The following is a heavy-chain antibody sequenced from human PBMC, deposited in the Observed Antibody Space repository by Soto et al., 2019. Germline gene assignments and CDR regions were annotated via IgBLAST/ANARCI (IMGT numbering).Heavy chain of an antibody. V-gene: IGHV3-73*02. CDR2: LPSKTNTYAT. D-gene: IGHD2-2*01. CDR3: TRQRLGVPGGSAIDY. J-gene: IGHJ4*02. CDR1: GFTFSGST. Sequence: EVQLVESGGGLVQPGGSLKLSCAASGFTFSGSTIHWVRQTSGKGLEWVGRLPSKTNTYATAYAASVKGRFTISRDDSKNTAYQQMCSLKTGDTAVYYCTRQRLGVPGGSAIDYWGQGTLVTVSS.